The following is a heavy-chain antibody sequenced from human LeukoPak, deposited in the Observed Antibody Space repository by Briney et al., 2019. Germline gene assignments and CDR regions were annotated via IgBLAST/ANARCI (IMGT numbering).Heavy chain of an antibody. CDR2: IYHSGST. CDR1: GGSISSSNW. D-gene: IGHD6-6*01. J-gene: IGHJ4*02. Sequence: SGTLSLTCAVSGGSISSSNWWSWVRQPPGKGLEWIGEIYHSGSTNYNPSLKSRVTISVDKSKNQFSLKLSSVTAADTAVYYCARDHHSSSSQLDYWGQGTLVTVSS. V-gene: IGHV4-4*02. CDR3: ARDHHSSSSQLDY.